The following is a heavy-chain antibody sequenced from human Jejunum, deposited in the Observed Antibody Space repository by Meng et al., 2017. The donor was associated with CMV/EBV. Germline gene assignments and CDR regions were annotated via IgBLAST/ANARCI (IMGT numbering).Heavy chain of an antibody. CDR1: GDSITRYY. D-gene: IGHD4-17*01. CDR2: LYYSETA. CDR3: ATTVHPVAYLNYFGP. V-gene: IGHV4-59*01. Sequence: SGDSITRYYGSWTRQPPGKGLEWIGYLYYSETAYYSHSLRGRVIISADTAKNHFSLSLTSVTAADTAVYFCATTVHPVAYLNYFGPWGQGTLVTVSS. J-gene: IGHJ5*02.